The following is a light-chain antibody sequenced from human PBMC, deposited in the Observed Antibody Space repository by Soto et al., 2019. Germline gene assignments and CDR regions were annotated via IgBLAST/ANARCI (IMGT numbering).Light chain of an antibody. CDR3: CSYAGSYTFYV. Sequence: QSVLTQPRSVSGSPGQSVTISFTGTSSDVGGYNYVSWYQQHPGKAPRLMIYDVSKRPSGVPDRFSGSKSGNTASLTISGLQAEDEGDYYCCSYAGSYTFYVFGIGTKVTVL. CDR2: DVS. V-gene: IGLV2-11*01. J-gene: IGLJ1*01. CDR1: SSDVGGYNY.